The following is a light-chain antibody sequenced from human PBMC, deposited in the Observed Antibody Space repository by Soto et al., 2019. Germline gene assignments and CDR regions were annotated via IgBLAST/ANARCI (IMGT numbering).Light chain of an antibody. CDR1: QSVSSN. J-gene: IGKJ1*01. CDR2: GAS. Sequence: EIVMTQSPATLSVPPGERATLSCRASQSVSSNLACYQQKPGQAPRLLIYGASTRATGIPARFSGSGSGTEFTLTISSLQSEDFAVYYCQQYNNWPSWTFGQGTKVEIK. V-gene: IGKV3-15*01. CDR3: QQYNNWPSWT.